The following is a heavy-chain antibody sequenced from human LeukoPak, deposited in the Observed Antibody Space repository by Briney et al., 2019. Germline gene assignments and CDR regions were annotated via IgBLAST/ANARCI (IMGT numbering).Heavy chain of an antibody. D-gene: IGHD3-3*01. CDR2: ISGSGGST. Sequence: GGSLRLSCAASGFTFSSYAMSWVRQAPGKGLEWVSAISGSGGSTYYADSVKGRFTISRDNSKNPLYLQMNSLRAEDTAVYYCAKAREAWSGYSHFDYWGQGTMVTVSS. V-gene: IGHV3-23*01. J-gene: IGHJ4*02. CDR1: GFTFSSYA. CDR3: AKAREAWSGYSHFDY.